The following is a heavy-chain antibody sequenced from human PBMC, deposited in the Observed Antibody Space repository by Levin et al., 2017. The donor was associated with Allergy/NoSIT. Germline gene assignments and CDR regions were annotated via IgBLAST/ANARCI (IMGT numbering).Heavy chain of an antibody. CDR3: ARAGSSGWYLLSGLGY. V-gene: IGHV4-34*01. J-gene: IGHJ4*02. CDR1: GGSFSGYY. CDR2: INHSGST. Sequence: PSETLSLTCAVYGGSFSGYYWSWIRQPPGKGLEWIGEINHSGSTNYNPSLKSRVTISVDTSKNQFSLKLSSVTAADTAVYYCARAGSSGWYLLSGLGYWGQGTLVTVSS. D-gene: IGHD6-19*01.